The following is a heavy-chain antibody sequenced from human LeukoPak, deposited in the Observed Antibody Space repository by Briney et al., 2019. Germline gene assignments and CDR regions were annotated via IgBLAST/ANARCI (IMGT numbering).Heavy chain of an antibody. V-gene: IGHV1-18*01. J-gene: IGHJ6*02. CDR3: ASRMVRNYYYGMDV. CDR1: GYTFTSYG. Sequence: ASVKVSCKASGYTFTSYGISWVRQAPGQGLEWMGWISAYNGNTNYAQKLQGRVTMTTDTSTSTAYMELRSLRSDDTAVYYCASRMVRNYYYGMDVWGQGTTVTVSS. D-gene: IGHD3-10*01. CDR2: ISAYNGNT.